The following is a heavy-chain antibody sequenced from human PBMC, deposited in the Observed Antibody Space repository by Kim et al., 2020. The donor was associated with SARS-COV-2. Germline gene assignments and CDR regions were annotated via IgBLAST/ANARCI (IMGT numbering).Heavy chain of an antibody. D-gene: IGHD3-22*01. Sequence: SVKGRFTISRDKAKNSQYLQMNSLRAEDTAVYYCARTTYYYDSSGYLFDYWGQGTLVTVSS. V-gene: IGHV3-11*03. CDR3: ARTTYYYDSSGYLFDY. J-gene: IGHJ4*02.